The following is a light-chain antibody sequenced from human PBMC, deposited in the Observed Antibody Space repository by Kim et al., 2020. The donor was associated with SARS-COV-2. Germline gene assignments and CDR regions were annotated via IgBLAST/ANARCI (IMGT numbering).Light chain of an antibody. CDR1: KLGDKY. CDR2: QDS. Sequence: VAPGQTASITCSGEKLGDKYACWYQQKPGQAPVLVIYQDSKRPSGIPERFSGSNSGNTATLTISGTQAMDEADYYCQAWDSSTAVVFGGGTKLTVL. CDR3: QAWDSSTAVV. J-gene: IGLJ2*01. V-gene: IGLV3-1*01.